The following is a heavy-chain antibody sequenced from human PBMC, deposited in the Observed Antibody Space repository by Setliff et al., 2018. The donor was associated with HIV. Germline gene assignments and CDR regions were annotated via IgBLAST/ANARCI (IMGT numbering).Heavy chain of an antibody. Sequence: TLSLTCTVSGGSLSDTHWWTWIRQPAGRGPQWIGRIFVAGGTKYNPSLKTRVTISLNASKNQFSLTLTAVTAADTAVYYCARDAGTSIEESGDAYTWIDSWGQGTLVTV. CDR1: GGSLSDTHW. J-gene: IGHJ5*01. D-gene: IGHD2-21*02. CDR3: ARDAGTSIEESGDAYTWIDS. V-gene: IGHV4-61*02. CDR2: IFVAGGT.